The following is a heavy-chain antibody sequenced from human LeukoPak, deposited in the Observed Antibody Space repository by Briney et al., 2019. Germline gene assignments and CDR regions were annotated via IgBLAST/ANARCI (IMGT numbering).Heavy chain of an antibody. CDR1: GYTFTGYY. D-gene: IGHD3-22*01. Sequence: ASVKVSCKTSGYTFTGYYIHWVRQAPGQGLEWMGWINPNSGGTNYAQKFQGRVTMTRDTSISTAYMDLSRLRSDDTAIYYCALTTNYDSSGYFPEWGQGTLVTVSA. V-gene: IGHV1-2*02. CDR3: ALTTNYDSSGYFPE. J-gene: IGHJ4*02. CDR2: INPNSGGT.